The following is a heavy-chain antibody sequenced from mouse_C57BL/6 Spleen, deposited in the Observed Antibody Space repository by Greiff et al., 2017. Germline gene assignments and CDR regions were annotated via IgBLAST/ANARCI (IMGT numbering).Heavy chain of an antibody. CDR1: GFSLSTFGMG. J-gene: IGHJ4*01. CDR2: IWWDDDK. D-gene: IGHD1-1*01. V-gene: IGHV8-8*01. Sequence: QVTLKECGPGILQPSQTLSLTCSFSGFSLSTFGMGVGWIRQPSGKGLEWLAHIWWDDDKYYNPALKSRLTISKDTSKNQVILKIANVDTADTATYDCSRKTTEYCYAMDYWGQGTSVTVSS. CDR3: SRKTTEYCYAMDY.